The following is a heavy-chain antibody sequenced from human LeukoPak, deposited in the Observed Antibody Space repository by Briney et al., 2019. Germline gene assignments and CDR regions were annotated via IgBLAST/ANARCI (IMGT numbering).Heavy chain of an antibody. Sequence: SETLSLTCTVSGGSISSYYWSWIRQPAGKGLEWIGRIYTSGSTNYNPSLKSRVTMSVDTSKNQFSLKLSSVTAADTAVYYCARASTGTRVFVDNAWFDPWGQGTLVTVSS. CDR3: ARASTGTRVFVDNAWFDP. CDR1: GGSISSYY. J-gene: IGHJ5*02. V-gene: IGHV4-4*07. CDR2: IYTSGST. D-gene: IGHD1-1*01.